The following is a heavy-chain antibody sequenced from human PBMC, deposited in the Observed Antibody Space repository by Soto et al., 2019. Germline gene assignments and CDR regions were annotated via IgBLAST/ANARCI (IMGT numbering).Heavy chain of an antibody. V-gene: IGHV3-9*01. CDR2: ISWNSGSI. J-gene: IGHJ6*03. CDR1: GFTFDDYA. D-gene: IGHD4-17*01. CDR3: AKDMSDGDYEGYYYMDV. Sequence: PGGSLRLSCAASGFTFDDYAMHWVRQAPGKGLEWVSGISWNSGSIGYADSVKGRFTISRDNAKNSLYLQMNSLRAEDTALCYCAKDMSDGDYEGYYYMDVWGKGTTVTVSS.